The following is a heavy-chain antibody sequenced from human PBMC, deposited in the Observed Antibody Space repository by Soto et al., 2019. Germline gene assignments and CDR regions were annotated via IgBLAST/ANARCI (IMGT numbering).Heavy chain of an antibody. CDR2: ISYDGSNK. J-gene: IGHJ4*02. D-gene: IGHD5-12*01. Sequence: GGSLRLSCAASGFTFSSYGMHWVRQAPGKGLEWVAVISYDGSNKYYADSVKGRFTISRDNSKNTLYLQMNSLRAEDTAVYYCAKDLPYSGYDYGLGSHLDYWGQGTLVTVSS. V-gene: IGHV3-30*18. CDR1: GFTFSSYG. CDR3: AKDLPYSGYDYGLGSHLDY.